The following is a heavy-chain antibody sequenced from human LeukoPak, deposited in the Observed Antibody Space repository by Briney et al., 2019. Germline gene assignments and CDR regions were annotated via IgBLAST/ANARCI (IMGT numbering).Heavy chain of an antibody. CDR1: GFTFSSYA. CDR2: ITTGGGT. CDR3: AKDFLANDYYDYIFDY. D-gene: IGHD4-17*01. J-gene: IGHJ4*02. Sequence: GGSLRLSCAASGFTFSSYAMSWVRQAPGKGLEWVSAITTGGGTYDADSVKGRFTISRDNSRNTLYLQMNSLRAEDTAVYYCAKDFLANDYYDYIFDYWGQGTLVTVSS. V-gene: IGHV3-23*01.